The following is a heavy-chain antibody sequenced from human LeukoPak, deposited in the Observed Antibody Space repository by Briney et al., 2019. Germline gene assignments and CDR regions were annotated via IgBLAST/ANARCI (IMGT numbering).Heavy chain of an antibody. Sequence: PGGSLRLSCAASGFTFSSYGMHWVRQAPGKGLEWVAVIWYDGSNKYYADSVKGRFTISRDNSKNTLYLQMNSLRAEDTAVYYCARDLNSGWSIAYYFDYWGQGTLVTVSS. J-gene: IGHJ4*02. CDR3: ARDLNSGWSIAYYFDY. V-gene: IGHV3-33*08. CDR2: IWYDGSNK. D-gene: IGHD6-19*01. CDR1: GFTFSSYG.